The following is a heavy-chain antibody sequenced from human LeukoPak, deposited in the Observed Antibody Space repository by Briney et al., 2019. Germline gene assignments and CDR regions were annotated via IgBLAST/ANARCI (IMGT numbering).Heavy chain of an antibody. CDR3: AKGPYSSSWYNWFDP. CDR2: ISWNSDKI. Sequence: AGGSLRLSCAASGFTFDDYAMHWVRQAPGKGLEWVSGISWNSDKIDYADSVKGRFTISRDNAKNSLYLQMNSLRAEDTALYYCAKGPYSSSWYNWFDPWGQGTLVTVSS. D-gene: IGHD6-13*01. J-gene: IGHJ5*02. CDR1: GFTFDDYA. V-gene: IGHV3-9*01.